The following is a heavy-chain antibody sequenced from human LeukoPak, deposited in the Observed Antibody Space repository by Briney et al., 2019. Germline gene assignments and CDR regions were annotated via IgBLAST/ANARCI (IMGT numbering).Heavy chain of an antibody. V-gene: IGHV3-43*02. CDR2: ISGDGGST. CDR3: ARGYYYDSSGYYLSDAFDI. CDR1: GFIFDDYA. J-gene: IGHJ3*02. D-gene: IGHD3-22*01. Sequence: PGGSLRLSCAASGFIFDDYAMHWVRHAPGKGLEWVSLISGDGGSTYYADSVKGRFTISRDNSKNSLYLQMNSLRTEDTALYYCARGYYYDSSGYYLSDAFDIWGQGTMVTVSS.